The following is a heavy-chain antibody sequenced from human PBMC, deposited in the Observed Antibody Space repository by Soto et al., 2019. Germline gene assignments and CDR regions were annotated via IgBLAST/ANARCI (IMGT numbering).Heavy chain of an antibody. D-gene: IGHD4-17*01. Sequence: SETLSLTCAVSGGSISSSYWWSWVRQPPGKGLEWIGEIYHSGSTNYNPSLKSRVTMSVDKSKNQFSLKLRSVTAADTAVYYCARRYGASFDYWGQGTLVTVSS. CDR1: GGSISSSYW. J-gene: IGHJ4*02. CDR2: IYHSGST. CDR3: ARRYGASFDY. V-gene: IGHV4-4*02.